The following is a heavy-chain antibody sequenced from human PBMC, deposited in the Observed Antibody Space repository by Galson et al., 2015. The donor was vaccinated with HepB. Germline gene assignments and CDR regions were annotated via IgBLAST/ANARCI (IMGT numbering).Heavy chain of an antibody. J-gene: IGHJ4*02. CDR3: ARGYDSDWSVSIGY. D-gene: IGHD6-19*01. Sequence: SLRLSCAASGFTFSSYWMHWVRQVPGKGLVWVSRINGDGSSTTYADSVKGRFTISRDNAKSALSLQMNSLRAEDTAAYYCARGYDSDWSVSIGYWGQGTLVTVSS. V-gene: IGHV3-74*01. CDR1: GFTFSSYW. CDR2: INGDGSST.